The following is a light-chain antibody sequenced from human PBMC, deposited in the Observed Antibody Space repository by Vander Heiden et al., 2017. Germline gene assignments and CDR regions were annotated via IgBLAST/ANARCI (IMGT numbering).Light chain of an antibody. Sequence: ATLSLSPGERATLSCRASQSVRSFLAWYQQKPGQAPRLLIYDTSNRAAGIPARFSGSGSGTDFTLTISSLEPEDFAVYYCQQRSNWPPLTFGGGTKVEIK. J-gene: IGKJ4*01. CDR3: QQRSNWPPLT. V-gene: IGKV3-11*01. CDR1: QSVRSF. CDR2: DTS.